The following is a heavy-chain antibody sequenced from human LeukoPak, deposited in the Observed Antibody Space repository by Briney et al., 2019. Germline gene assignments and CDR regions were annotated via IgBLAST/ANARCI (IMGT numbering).Heavy chain of an antibody. CDR1: GFTFSTYS. CDR3: ARDFDDSGYD. D-gene: IGHD5-12*01. J-gene: IGHJ4*02. Sequence: GGSLRLSCAASGFTFSTYSMNWVRQAPGKGLEWVSYISSSGSTIYYADSVKGRFTISRDNAKNSLYLQMNSLRAEDTAVYYCARDFDDSGYDWGQGTLVTVSS. V-gene: IGHV3-48*04. CDR2: ISSSGSTI.